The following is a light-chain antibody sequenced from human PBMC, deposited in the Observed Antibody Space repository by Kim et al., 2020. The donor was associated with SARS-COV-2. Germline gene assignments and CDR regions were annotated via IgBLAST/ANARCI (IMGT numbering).Light chain of an antibody. V-gene: IGKV1-9*01. CDR1: QGNTGY. CDR2: AAS. J-gene: IGKJ3*01. CDR3: QQLTTYPLFT. Sequence: SVGDRVTISCRASQGNTGYLAWYQQKPGKAPKLLISAASTLQSGVPSRFSGSGSGTDFTLTISSLQPEDFATYYCQQLTTYPLFTFGPGTKVDIK.